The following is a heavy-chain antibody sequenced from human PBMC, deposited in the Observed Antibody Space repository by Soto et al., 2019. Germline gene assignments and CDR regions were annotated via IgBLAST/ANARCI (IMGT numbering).Heavy chain of an antibody. CDR2: INHSGST. J-gene: IGHJ6*03. CDR1: GGSFSDYY. Sequence: SETLCLTCAVYGGSFSDYYWSWIRQPPGKGLEWIGEINHSGSTNYNPSLKSRVTISVDTSKNQFSLKLSSVTAADTAAYYCARIAACQTPIWCGESGYYYYMDVWGKGTTVTVSS. V-gene: IGHV4-34*01. D-gene: IGHD3-10*01. CDR3: ARIAACQTPIWCGESGYYYYMDV.